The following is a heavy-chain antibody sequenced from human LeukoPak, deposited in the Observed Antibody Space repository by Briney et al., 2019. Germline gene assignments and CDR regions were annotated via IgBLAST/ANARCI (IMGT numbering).Heavy chain of an antibody. J-gene: IGHJ5*02. D-gene: IGHD5-12*01. CDR2: ISAYNGHT. CDR3: ARALYSDYYSYLNWFDP. V-gene: IGHV1-18*01. CDR1: GYTFTSYG. Sequence: GASVKVSCKASGYTFTSYGIGWVRQAPGQGLEWMGWISAYNGHTNYAQKFQGRVTMTTDTSTSTAYVELRSLRSDDTAIYYCARALYSDYYSYLNWFDPWGQGTLVTVSS.